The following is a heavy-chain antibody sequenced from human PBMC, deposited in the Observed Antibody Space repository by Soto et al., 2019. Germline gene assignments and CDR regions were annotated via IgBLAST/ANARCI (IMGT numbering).Heavy chain of an antibody. CDR1: GGSISSGGYY. J-gene: IGHJ3*01. D-gene: IGHD3-10*01. CDR2: IYYSGST. V-gene: IGHV4-31*03. Sequence: PSETLSLTCTVSGGSISSGGYYWSWIRQHPGKGLEWIGYIYYSGSTYYNPSLKSRVTISVDTSKNQFSLKLSSVTAADTAGYYCEGGPHGGGVFEFGGNGTRVPVS. CDR3: EGGPHGGGVFEF.